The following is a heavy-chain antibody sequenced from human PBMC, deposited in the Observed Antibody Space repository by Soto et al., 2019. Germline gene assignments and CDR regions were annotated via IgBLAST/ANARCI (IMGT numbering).Heavy chain of an antibody. V-gene: IGHV1-18*01. J-gene: IGHJ4*02. Sequence: GASVNVSRKASGYTFTSYGIIWVRQAPGQGLEWMGWISAYNGHTNYAQQLQGRDTMTTDTSTSTAYMELRSLRSDDTAVYYCARGGHEMDYFDSWGQGPLVTVSS. CDR2: ISAYNGHT. CDR1: GYTFTSYG. CDR3: ARGGHEMDYFDS.